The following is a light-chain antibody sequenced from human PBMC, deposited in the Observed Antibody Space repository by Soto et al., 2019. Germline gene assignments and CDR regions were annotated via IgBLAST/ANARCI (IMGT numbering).Light chain of an antibody. CDR3: QQTFNNRLS. V-gene: IGKV1-39*01. CDR2: HSS. J-gene: IGKJ4*01. Sequence: DIQMTQSPSSLSAPVGARVTITCRASQSVSTSVNWYQQLGGKAPKLLIQHSSTLQSGVPSRFSGSGSGTDFTLTISSLQPEDCATYYCQQTFNNRLSFGGGTKVEIK. CDR1: QSVSTS.